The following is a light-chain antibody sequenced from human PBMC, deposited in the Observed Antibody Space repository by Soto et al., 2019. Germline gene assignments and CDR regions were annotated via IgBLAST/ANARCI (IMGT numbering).Light chain of an antibody. CDR2: GAS. CDR1: QDIGNF. V-gene: IGKV1-12*01. Sequence: DIQMTPSPSSVSASVGDSFTIXXRASQDIGNFLAWYQQTPGKAPRIXIHGASSLSREIPSRFSGGGTGTHFTLTISGLQPEDLATYFCLQTSTFPRTFGQGTKVDIK. CDR3: LQTSTFPRT. J-gene: IGKJ1*01.